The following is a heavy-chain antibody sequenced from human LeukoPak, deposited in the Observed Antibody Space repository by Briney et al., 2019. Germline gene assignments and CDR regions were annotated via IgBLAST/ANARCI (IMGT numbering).Heavy chain of an antibody. CDR1: GFTFTNYA. V-gene: IGHV3-23*01. CDR2: ISGGGGST. CDR3: AKETSSSFDY. J-gene: IGHJ4*02. Sequence: GGSLRLSCAASGFTFTNYAMSWVRQAPGKGLEWVSTISGGGGSTFYADSVKGRFTISRDNSKNTLYLQMNSLRAEDTAVYYCAKETSSSFDYWGQGTLVTVSS. D-gene: IGHD6-6*01.